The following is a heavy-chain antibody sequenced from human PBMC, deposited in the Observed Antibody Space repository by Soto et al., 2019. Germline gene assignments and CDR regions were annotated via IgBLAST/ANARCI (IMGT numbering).Heavy chain of an antibody. CDR2: IYYSGST. V-gene: IGHV4-31*03. J-gene: IGHJ5*02. D-gene: IGHD6-6*01. CDR1: GGSIIRCGYY. Sequence: TLSLTCTVSGGSIIRCGYYWSWIRQHPGKGLEWIGYIYYSGSTYYNPSLKSRVTISVDTSKNQFSLKLSSVTAADTAVYYCARDRVLSIAARPCGWFDPWAQGTPLTV. CDR3: ARDRVLSIAARPCGWFDP.